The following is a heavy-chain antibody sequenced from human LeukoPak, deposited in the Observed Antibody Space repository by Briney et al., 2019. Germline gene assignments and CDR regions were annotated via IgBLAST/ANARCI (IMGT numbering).Heavy chain of an antibody. D-gene: IGHD2-2*02. CDR1: GFTFSSYA. CDR2: ISGSGGGT. CDR3: AKGEDCSSTSCYKGSI. V-gene: IGHV3-23*01. J-gene: IGHJ3*02. Sequence: PGGSLRLSCAASGFTFSSYAMNWVRQAPGKGLEWVSAISGSGGGTYYSDSVKGRFTISRDNSENTLYLQMNSLRAEDTAVYYCAKGEDCSSTSCYKGSIWGQGTMVTVSS.